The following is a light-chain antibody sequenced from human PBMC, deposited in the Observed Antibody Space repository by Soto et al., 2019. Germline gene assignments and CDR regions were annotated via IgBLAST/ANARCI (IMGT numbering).Light chain of an antibody. Sequence: QSVLTQPASVSGSPGQSTTISCTGTSSDVGGYNYVSWYQQHPGKAPKPMIYEVSNRPSGVSSRFSGSKSGNTASLTISGLQAEDESDYYCSSYTSSSTLVFGTGTKVTVL. CDR2: EVS. CDR3: SSYTSSSTLV. CDR1: SSDVGGYNY. V-gene: IGLV2-14*01. J-gene: IGLJ1*01.